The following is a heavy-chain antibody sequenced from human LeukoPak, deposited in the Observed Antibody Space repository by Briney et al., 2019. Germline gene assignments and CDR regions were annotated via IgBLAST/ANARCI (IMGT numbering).Heavy chain of an antibody. CDR1: RFTFSSYA. V-gene: IGHV3-23*01. CDR3: AKDGSGSCWQLYFDY. D-gene: IGHD3-10*01. J-gene: IGHJ4*02. Sequence: GGSLRLSCAASRFTFSSYAMRWLRQAPGKGLEWVSVISANDGSKYYADSVKGRFTISRDNSKNTLYLQMNSLRAEDTAVYFCAKDGSGSCWQLYFDYWGQGTLVTVSA. CDR2: ISANDGSK.